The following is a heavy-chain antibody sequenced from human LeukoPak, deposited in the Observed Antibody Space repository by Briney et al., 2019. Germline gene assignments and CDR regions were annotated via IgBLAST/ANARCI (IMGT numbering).Heavy chain of an antibody. Sequence: SGRSLRLSCAASGFTFSSYAMHWVRQAPGKGLEWVAVISYDGSNKYYADSVKGRFTISRDNSKNTLYLQMNSLRAEDTAVYYCAREGAAIEDYYMDVWGKGTTVTVSS. CDR1: GFTFSSYA. CDR2: ISYDGSNK. CDR3: AREGAAIEDYYMDV. J-gene: IGHJ6*03. V-gene: IGHV3-30*04. D-gene: IGHD6-13*01.